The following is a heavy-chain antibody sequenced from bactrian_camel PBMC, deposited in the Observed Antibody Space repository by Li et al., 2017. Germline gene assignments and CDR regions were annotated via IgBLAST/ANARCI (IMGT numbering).Heavy chain of an antibody. Sequence: VQLVESGGGSVQAGGSLRLSCVASGHTYSYIVRTFCMAWYRQRPGKQREGVAQVEPDGNIIVVDSVKGRFSISKDNAKNTLYLQMDRVKSGDTTMYYCAADLSCRRSWLWYNIWGQGTQVTVS. CDR3: AADLSCRRSWLWYNI. J-gene: IGHJ4*01. CDR2: VEPDGNI. D-gene: IGHD3*01. V-gene: IGHV3S53*01. CDR1: GHTYSYIV.